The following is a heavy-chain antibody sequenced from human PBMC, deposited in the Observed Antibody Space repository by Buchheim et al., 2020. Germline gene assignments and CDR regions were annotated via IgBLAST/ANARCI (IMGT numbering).Heavy chain of an antibody. J-gene: IGHJ6*03. V-gene: IGHV4-34*01. CDR1: GGSFSGYY. CDR3: AGGRGSRYYYYYYMDV. Sequence: QVQLQQWGAGLLKPSETLSLTCAVYGGSFSGYYWSWIRQPPGKGLEWIGEINHSGSTNYNPSLKSRVTISVDTSKNQFSLKLSSVTAADTAVYYCAGGRGSRYYYYYYMDVWGKGAT. CDR2: INHSGST. D-gene: IGHD2-15*01.